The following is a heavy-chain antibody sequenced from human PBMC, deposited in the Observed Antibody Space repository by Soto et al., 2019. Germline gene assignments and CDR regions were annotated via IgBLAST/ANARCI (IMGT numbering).Heavy chain of an antibody. CDR2: IYPDDSDT. CDR3: AKDRPQQLVRYYFDY. V-gene: IGHV5-51*01. Sequence: GESLKISCKHSGFNFPTFWIAWVRQMPGKGLEWMGTIYPDDSDTRYSPSFQGRSTISRDNAKNSLYLQMNSLRAEDTALYYCAKDRPQQLVRYYFDYWGQGTLVTVSS. J-gene: IGHJ4*02. CDR1: GFNFPTFW. D-gene: IGHD6-13*01.